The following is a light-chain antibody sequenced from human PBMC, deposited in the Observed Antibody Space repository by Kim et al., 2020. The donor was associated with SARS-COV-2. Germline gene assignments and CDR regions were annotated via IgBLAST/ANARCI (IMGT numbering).Light chain of an antibody. CDR3: QQYNRWFALS. J-gene: IGKJ4*01. CDR2: DAY. CDR1: QSVSSN. V-gene: IGKV3-15*01. Sequence: SPGERATLSGRASQSVSSNIAWYQQKPGQAPRLLIYDAYTRATGVPARFSGSGSGTEFTLTISSLQSEDSAVYHCQQYNRWFALSFGGGTKVDIK.